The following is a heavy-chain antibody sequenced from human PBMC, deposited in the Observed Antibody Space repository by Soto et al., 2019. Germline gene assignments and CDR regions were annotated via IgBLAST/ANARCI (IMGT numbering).Heavy chain of an antibody. CDR1: GGSISPYY. CDR2: VYYSGNT. D-gene: IGHD6-13*01. J-gene: IGHJ6*03. V-gene: IGHV4-59*01. CDR3: ARKGAAASYAHYYMDV. Sequence: QVQLQESGPGLVKPSETLSLTCTVSGGSISPYYWSWIRQPPGKGLEWIGYVYYSGNTNHNPSLERRVTISVDPSRNRFSLNLTSATAADTAVYYCARKGAAASYAHYYMDVWGRGTAVTVSS.